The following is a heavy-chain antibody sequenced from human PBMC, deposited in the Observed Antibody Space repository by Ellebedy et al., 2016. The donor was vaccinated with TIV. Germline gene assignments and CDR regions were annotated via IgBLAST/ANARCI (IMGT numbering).Heavy chain of an antibody. CDR2: ITIGGST. CDR1: GFTFSTYA. D-gene: IGHD4-17*01. V-gene: IGHV3-23*01. Sequence: GESLKISXAASGFTFSTYAINWVRQAPGKGLEWVSVITIGGSTFYADTVKGRFTISRDNSKDTLYLQMNSLRAEDTAVYYCAKTRSYDYGDYSDYWGQGTLVTVSS. J-gene: IGHJ4*02. CDR3: AKTRSYDYGDYSDY.